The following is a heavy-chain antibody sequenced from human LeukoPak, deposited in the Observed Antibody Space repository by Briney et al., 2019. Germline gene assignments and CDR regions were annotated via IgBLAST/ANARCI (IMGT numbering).Heavy chain of an antibody. Sequence: MHWVRXAXGQGLEWMGWINPNSGGTNYAQKFQGRVTMTRDTSISTAYMELSRLRSDDTAVYYCARRGSVVGANDYWGQGTLVTVSS. CDR3: ARRGSVVGANDY. D-gene: IGHD1-26*01. V-gene: IGHV1-2*02. CDR2: INPNSGGT. J-gene: IGHJ4*02.